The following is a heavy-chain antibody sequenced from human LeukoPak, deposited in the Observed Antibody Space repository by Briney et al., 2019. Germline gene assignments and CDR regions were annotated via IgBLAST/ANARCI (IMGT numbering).Heavy chain of an antibody. V-gene: IGHV3-48*03. CDR2: ISSSGSTI. J-gene: IGHJ6*02. D-gene: IGHD6-19*01. Sequence: GGSLRLSCAASGFTFSSYEMNWVRQAPGKGLEWDSYISSSGSTIYYADSVKGRFTISRDNAKNSLYLQMNSLRAEDTAVYYCARVSGWYGMDVWGQGTTVTVSS. CDR1: GFTFSSYE. CDR3: ARVSGWYGMDV.